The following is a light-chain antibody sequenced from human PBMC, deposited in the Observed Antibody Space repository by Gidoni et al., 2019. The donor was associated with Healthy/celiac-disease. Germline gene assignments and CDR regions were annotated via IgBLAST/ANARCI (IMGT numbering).Light chain of an antibody. CDR2: DAS. J-gene: IGKJ2*01. CDR3: QQYNSYSST. Sequence: DDQMTQSRSTLSASGGDRVTITCRASQSSSSWLAWYQQNPGKAPKLLIYDASSLESGVPSRFSGSGSGTEFTLPISSLQPADFATYYCQQYNSYSSTFGQGTKLEIK. V-gene: IGKV1-5*01. CDR1: QSSSSW.